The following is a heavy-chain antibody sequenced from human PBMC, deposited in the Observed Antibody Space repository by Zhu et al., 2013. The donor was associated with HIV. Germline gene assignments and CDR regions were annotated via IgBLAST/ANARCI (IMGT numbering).Heavy chain of an antibody. D-gene: IGHD1-26*01. CDR3: ARVPTSGXYYGTDAFDI. CDR1: EYTFTAYY. Sequence: QVHLVQSGAEVKKPGASVKVSCKASEYTFTAYYMHWVRQAPGQGLEWMGWINPNSGGTNYAQKFQGRVTMTRDTSISTAYMELSSLRSDDTAVYYCARVPTSGXYYGTDAFDIWGQGQWSRLF. J-gene: IGHJ3*02. V-gene: IGHV1-2*02. CDR2: INPNSGGT.